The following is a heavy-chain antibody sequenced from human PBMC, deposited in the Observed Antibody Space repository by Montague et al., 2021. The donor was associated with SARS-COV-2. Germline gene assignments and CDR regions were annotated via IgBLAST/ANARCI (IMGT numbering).Heavy chain of an antibody. Sequence: SETLSLTCTVSGGSISSSSYYWCWIRQPPGKGLEWIGSIYYSGSTYYNPSLKSRVTISVDTSKNQFSLKLSSVTAADTAVYYCATYYDILTGYYIDAFDIWGQGTMVTVSS. CDR1: GGSISSSSYY. D-gene: IGHD3-9*01. CDR3: ATYYDILTGYYIDAFDI. J-gene: IGHJ3*02. V-gene: IGHV4-39*01. CDR2: IYYSGST.